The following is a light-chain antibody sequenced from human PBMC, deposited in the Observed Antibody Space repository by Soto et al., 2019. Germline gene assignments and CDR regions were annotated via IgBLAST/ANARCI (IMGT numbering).Light chain of an antibody. CDR1: QSVSSY. V-gene: IGKV3-11*01. J-gene: IGKJ1*01. Sequence: EIVLTQSPATLSLSPGERATLSCRASQSVSSYLAWYQQKPGQAPRLLIYDASNRATGIPARFSGSGSGTDFTLTISGLQSEDFAVYYCQQYNNWPRTFGQGTKVDI. CDR2: DAS. CDR3: QQYNNWPRT.